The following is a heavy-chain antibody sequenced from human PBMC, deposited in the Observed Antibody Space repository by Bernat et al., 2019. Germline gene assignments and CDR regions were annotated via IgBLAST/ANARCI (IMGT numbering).Heavy chain of an antibody. J-gene: IGHJ5*02. CDR2: MYSDGST. V-gene: IGHV3-66*04. CDR1: GFTVSSNY. Sequence: EVQLVESGGNLVQPGGSLRLSCAASGFTVSSNYMSWVRQAPGKGLEWVSTMYSDGSTYYADSVQGRFVSSRDNSKNTLFLHMSRLRADDMALYYCARQDDFWSGFVVWGQGTLVTVSS. D-gene: IGHD3-3*01. CDR3: ARQDDFWSGFVV.